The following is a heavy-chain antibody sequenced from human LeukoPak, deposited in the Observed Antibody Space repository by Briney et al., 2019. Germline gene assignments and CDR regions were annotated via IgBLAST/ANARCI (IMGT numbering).Heavy chain of an antibody. V-gene: IGHV3-30*18. CDR3: AKDRAESSGYYYYYGMDV. D-gene: IGHD3-22*01. J-gene: IGHJ6*02. CDR2: ISYDGSNK. Sequence: GGSLRLSCAASGFTFSSYGVHWVRQAPGKGLEWVAVISYDGSNKYYADSVKGRFTISRDNSKNTLYLQMNSLRAEDTAVYYCAKDRAESSGYYYYYGMDVWGQGTTVTVSS. CDR1: GFTFSSYG.